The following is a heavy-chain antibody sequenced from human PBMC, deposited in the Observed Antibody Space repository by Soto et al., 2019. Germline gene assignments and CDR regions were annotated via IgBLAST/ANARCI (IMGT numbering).Heavy chain of an antibody. V-gene: IGHV3-53*02. D-gene: IGHD5-18*01. J-gene: IGHJ4*02. CDR1: GFTVSSNY. CDR2: IYSGGST. CDR3: ARVQYSYGHFFDY. Sequence: EVQLVETGGGLIQPGGSLRLSCAASGFTVSSNYMSWVRQAPGKGLVWVSVIYSGGSTYYADSVKGRFTISRDNSKNTLYLQMNSLRAEDTAVYYCARVQYSYGHFFDYWGQGTLVTVSS.